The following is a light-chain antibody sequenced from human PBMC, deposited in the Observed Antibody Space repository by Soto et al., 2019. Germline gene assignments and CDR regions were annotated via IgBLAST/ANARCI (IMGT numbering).Light chain of an antibody. V-gene: IGKV3-20*01. CDR2: GAS. CDR1: QSVTSNY. Sequence: EIVLTQSPGTLSLSPGQRATLSCRASQSVTSNYLAWYQQKPGQAPRLLIYGASGRATGIPDRFSGSGSGTDFTLTISRLEPEDVAVYYCQQYGDSPPNTFGQGTKLEIK. CDR3: QQYGDSPPNT. J-gene: IGKJ2*01.